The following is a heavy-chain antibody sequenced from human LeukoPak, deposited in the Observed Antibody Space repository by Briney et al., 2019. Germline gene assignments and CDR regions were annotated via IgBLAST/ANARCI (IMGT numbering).Heavy chain of an antibody. J-gene: IGHJ4*02. D-gene: IGHD4-23*01. CDR3: ARDGGTSHFDY. Sequence: GGSLRLSCAASGFTFNSYALSWVRQAPGRGLEWVSGISVRGGSTYYADSVKGRFTISRDNSKNTLYLQMNSLRAEDTAVYYCARDGGTSHFDYWGQGTLVSVSS. V-gene: IGHV3-23*01. CDR2: ISVRGGST. CDR1: GFTFNSYA.